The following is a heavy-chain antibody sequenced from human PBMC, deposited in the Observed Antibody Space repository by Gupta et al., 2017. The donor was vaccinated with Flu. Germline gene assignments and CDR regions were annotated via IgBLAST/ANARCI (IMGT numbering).Heavy chain of an antibody. Sequence: QVQLVESGGGVVQPGRSLRLSCAASGFPFSSYGMHWVRQAPGKGLEWVAVISYDGSNKYYADSVKGRFTISRDNSKNTLYLQMNSLRAEDTAVYYCAKDGGIGRGYDFVYWGQGTLVTVSS. D-gene: IGHD5-12*01. V-gene: IGHV3-30*18. J-gene: IGHJ4*02. CDR2: ISYDGSNK. CDR1: GFPFSSYG. CDR3: AKDGGIGRGYDFVY.